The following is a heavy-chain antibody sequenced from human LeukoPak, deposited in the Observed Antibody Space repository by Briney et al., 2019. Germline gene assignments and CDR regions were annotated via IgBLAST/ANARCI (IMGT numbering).Heavy chain of an antibody. J-gene: IGHJ4*02. CDR3: ARVFYCSGGSCPPTFDY. CDR1: GYTFTGYY. V-gene: IGHV1-2*06. D-gene: IGHD2-15*01. Sequence: ASVKVSCKASGYTFTGYYMHWVRQAPGQGLEWMGRINPNSGGTNYAQKFQGRVTMTRDTSISTAYMELSRLRSDDTAVYYCARVFYCSGGSCPPTFDYWGQGTLVTVSS. CDR2: INPNSGGT.